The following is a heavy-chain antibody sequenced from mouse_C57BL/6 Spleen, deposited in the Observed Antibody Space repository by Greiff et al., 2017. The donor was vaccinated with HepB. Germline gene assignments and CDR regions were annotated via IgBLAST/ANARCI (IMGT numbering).Heavy chain of an antibody. CDR2: ISYDGSN. CDR3: AREGSSYGDYYAMDY. J-gene: IGHJ4*01. D-gene: IGHD1-1*01. Sequence: EVKVEESGPGLVKPSQSLSLTCSVTGYSITSGYYWNWIRQFPGNKLEWMGYISYDGSNNYNPSLKNRISITRDTSKNQFFLKLNSVTTEDTATYYCAREGSSYGDYYAMDYWGQGTSVTVSS. V-gene: IGHV3-6*01. CDR1: GYSITSGYY.